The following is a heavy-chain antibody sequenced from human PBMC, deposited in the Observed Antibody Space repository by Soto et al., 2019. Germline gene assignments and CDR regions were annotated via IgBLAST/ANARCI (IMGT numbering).Heavy chain of an antibody. V-gene: IGHV1-69*01. Sequence: QVQLVQSGAEVKTPGSSVKVSCKASGGTFSSYAISWVRQAPGQGLEWMGGVIPIFGTANYAQKFQGRVTITADESTSTAYMELSSLRSEDTAVYYCASPYCGGDCYPYSFDYWGQGTLVTVSS. D-gene: IGHD2-21*02. J-gene: IGHJ4*02. CDR1: GGTFSSYA. CDR3: ASPYCGGDCYPYSFDY. CDR2: VIPIFGTA.